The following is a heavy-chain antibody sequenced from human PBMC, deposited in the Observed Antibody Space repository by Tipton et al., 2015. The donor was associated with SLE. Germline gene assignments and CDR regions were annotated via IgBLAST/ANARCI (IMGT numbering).Heavy chain of an antibody. Sequence: TLSLTCTVSGGSISSYYWSWIRQPPGKGLEWIGYIYYSGSTNYNPSLKSRVTISVDTSKNQFSLKLSSVTAADTAVYYCARQGQQLVRPYYYGMDVWGQGTPVPVSS. CDR3: ARQGQQLVRPYYYGMDV. CDR2: IYYSGST. V-gene: IGHV4-59*08. CDR1: GGSISSYY. D-gene: IGHD6-13*01. J-gene: IGHJ6*02.